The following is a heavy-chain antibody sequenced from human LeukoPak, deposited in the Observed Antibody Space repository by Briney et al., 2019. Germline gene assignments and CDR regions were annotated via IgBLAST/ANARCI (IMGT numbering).Heavy chain of an antibody. J-gene: IGHJ4*02. CDR1: GFTFSSYE. CDR3: AREVAGFDY. V-gene: IGHV3-48*03. D-gene: IGHD6-19*01. CDR2: ISSSGSTI. Sequence: GGSLRLSCAASGFTFSSYEMNWVRQAPGKGLEWVSYISSSGSTIYYADSVKGRFTISRDNAKISLYLQMNSLRAEDTAVYYCAREVAGFDYWGQGTLVTVSS.